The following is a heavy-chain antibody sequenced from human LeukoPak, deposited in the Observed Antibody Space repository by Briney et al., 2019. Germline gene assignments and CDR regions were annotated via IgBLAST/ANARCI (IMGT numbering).Heavy chain of an antibody. CDR2: MNPNSGHT. V-gene: IGHV1-8*03. Sequence: ASVKVSCKASGYTFTSYDINWVRQATGQGLEWMGWMNPNSGHTGYAQKFQGRVTITRNTSISTAYMELSSLRSEDTAVYYCARVGNSLPFDYWGQGTLVTVSS. J-gene: IGHJ4*02. D-gene: IGHD4-23*01. CDR3: ARVGNSLPFDY. CDR1: GYTFTSYD.